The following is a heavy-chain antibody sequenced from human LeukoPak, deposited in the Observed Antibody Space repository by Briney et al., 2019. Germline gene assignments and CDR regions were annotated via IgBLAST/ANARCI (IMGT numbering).Heavy chain of an antibody. Sequence: ASVRVSCKASGYPFSPHFLNWVQQAPGQGLEWMGNIDTTTGNPRYAQDFTGRFVFSLDTTVSTAYLQITSLKADDTAAYYCVRGTPTPGMDYWGQGTQVTVSS. V-gene: IGHV7-4-1*02. CDR2: IDTTTGNP. J-gene: IGHJ4*02. D-gene: IGHD3-10*01. CDR1: GYPFSPHF. CDR3: VRGTPTPGMDY.